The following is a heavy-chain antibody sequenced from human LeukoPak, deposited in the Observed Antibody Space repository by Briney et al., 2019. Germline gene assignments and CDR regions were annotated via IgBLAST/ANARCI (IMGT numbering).Heavy chain of an antibody. CDR2: ISDNGNNE. V-gene: IGHV3-30-3*01. CDR3: TRGKASGGVPVMSPIDDFDM. Sequence: GGSLRLSCAASGFTFSSYAMHWVRQAPGKGLEWVTVISDNGNNEHYADSVKGRFTVSRDNSKNTLYLQMNSLRTEDTALYYCTRGKASGGVPVMSPIDDFDMWGQGTMVTVSS. J-gene: IGHJ3*02. CDR1: GFTFSSYA. D-gene: IGHD6-19*01.